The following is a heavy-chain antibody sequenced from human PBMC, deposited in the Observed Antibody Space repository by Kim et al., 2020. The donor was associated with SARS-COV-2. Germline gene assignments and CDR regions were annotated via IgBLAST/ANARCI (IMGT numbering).Heavy chain of an antibody. J-gene: IGHJ6*02. D-gene: IGHD6-13*01. CDR3: ARVSRYSSSWYGMDV. V-gene: IGHV1-18*01. CDR1: GYTFTSYG. CDR2: ISAYNGNT. Sequence: ASVKVSCKASGYTFTSYGISWVRQAPGQGLEWMGWISAYNGNTNYAQKLQGRVTMTTDTSTSTAYMELRSLRSDDTAVYYCARVSRYSSSWYGMDVWGQGTTVTVSS.